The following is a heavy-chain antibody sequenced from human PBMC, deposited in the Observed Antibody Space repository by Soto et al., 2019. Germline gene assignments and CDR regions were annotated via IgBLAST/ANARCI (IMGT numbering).Heavy chain of an antibody. Sequence: QVQLVQSGAEVKKPGSSVKVSCKASGGTLRSYAFSGLRQAPGQGLEWRGGTIPIFGTANYAQKFQGRVTITADESTSTAYMELSSLRSEDTAVYYCAREGVSGYCSSTSCYIWFDPWGQGTLVTVSS. CDR2: TIPIFGTA. J-gene: IGHJ5*02. CDR1: GGTLRSYA. D-gene: IGHD2-2*02. V-gene: IGHV1-69*01. CDR3: AREGVSGYCSSTSCYIWFDP.